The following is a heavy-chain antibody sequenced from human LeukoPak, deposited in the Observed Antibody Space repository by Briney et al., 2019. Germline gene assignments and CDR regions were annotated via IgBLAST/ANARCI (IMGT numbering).Heavy chain of an antibody. V-gene: IGHV1-69*13. CDR2: IIPIFGTA. CDR3: ARGGLGYCSSTSCYENYYYGMDV. D-gene: IGHD2-2*01. Sequence: SVKVSCKASGGTFSSYAISWVRQAPGQGLEWMGGIIPIFGTANYAQKFQGRVTITADESTSKAYMELSSLRSEDTAVYYCARGGLGYCSSTSCYENYYYGMDVWGKGTTVTVSS. CDR1: GGTFSSYA. J-gene: IGHJ6*04.